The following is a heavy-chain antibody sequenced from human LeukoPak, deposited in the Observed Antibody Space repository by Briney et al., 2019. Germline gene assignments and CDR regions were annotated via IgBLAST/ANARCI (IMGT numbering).Heavy chain of an antibody. V-gene: IGHV1-69*13. D-gene: IGHD3-16*02. J-gene: IGHJ4*02. CDR2: IIPMFAAA. CDR3: ALPSVIGTSTYYFDY. Sequence: GASVTVSCKASGGTFSTFAISWVRQAPGQGLEWMGGIIPMFAAANYPQKFQGRLTIIADESTSSAHMELTSLRAEDTAIYYCALPSVIGTSTYYFDYWGQGALVTVSS. CDR1: GGTFSTFA.